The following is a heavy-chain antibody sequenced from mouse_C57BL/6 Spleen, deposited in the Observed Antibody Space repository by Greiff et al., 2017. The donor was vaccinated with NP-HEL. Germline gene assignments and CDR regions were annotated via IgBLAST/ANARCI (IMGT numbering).Heavy chain of an antibody. Sequence: QVQLKESGAELARPGASVKLSCKASGYTFTSYGISWVKQRTGQGLEWIGEIYPRSGNTYYNEKFKGKATLTADKSSSTAYMELRSLTSEDSAVYFCARLDGNYDRVYAMDYWGQGTSVTVSS. D-gene: IGHD2-1*01. CDR1: GYTFTSYG. V-gene: IGHV1-81*01. J-gene: IGHJ4*01. CDR2: IYPRSGNT. CDR3: ARLDGNYDRVYAMDY.